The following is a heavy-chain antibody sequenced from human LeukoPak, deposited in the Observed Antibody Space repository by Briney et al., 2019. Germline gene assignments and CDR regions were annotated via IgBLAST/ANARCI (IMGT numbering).Heavy chain of an antibody. CDR1: DGSISSSSYH. J-gene: IGHJ6*03. V-gene: IGHV4-39*01. CDR2: LYYSGDT. Sequence: SETLSLTCIVSDGSISSSSYHEGGLGQPPGKGLEWIGSLYYSGDTYYNPSLKSRRVPISVDTSKNQFSLRLSSVTAADTAVYYCARHHWQHYYYIGVSSKGSTVTVSS. CDR3: ARHHWQHYYYIGV.